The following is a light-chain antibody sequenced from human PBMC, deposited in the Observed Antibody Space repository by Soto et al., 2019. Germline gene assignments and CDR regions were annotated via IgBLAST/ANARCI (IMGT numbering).Light chain of an antibody. J-gene: IGKJ1*01. V-gene: IGKV3-20*01. CDR2: GAS. Sequence: EIVLTQSPCTLSLSPGERATLSFRASQSVSNSYLAWYQQKPGQAPRLLIYGASSRATGIPDRFSGSGSGTDFTLTISRLEPEDFAVYYCQQYGSAPRTFGQGTKVEIK. CDR1: QSVSNSY. CDR3: QQYGSAPRT.